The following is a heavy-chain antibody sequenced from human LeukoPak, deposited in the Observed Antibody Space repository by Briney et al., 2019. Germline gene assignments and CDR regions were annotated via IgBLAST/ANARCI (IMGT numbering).Heavy chain of an antibody. V-gene: IGHV1-3*01. J-gene: IGHJ4*02. CDR3: AREVTYYDFWSGYYTEYYFGY. CDR2: INAGNGNT. D-gene: IGHD3-3*01. CDR1: GYTFTSYA. Sequence: ASVKVSCKASGYTFTSYAMHWVRQAPGQRLEWMGWINAGNGNTKYSQKFQGRVTITRDTSASTAYMELSSLRSEDTAVYYCAREVTYYDFWSGYYTEYYFGYWGQGTLVTVSS.